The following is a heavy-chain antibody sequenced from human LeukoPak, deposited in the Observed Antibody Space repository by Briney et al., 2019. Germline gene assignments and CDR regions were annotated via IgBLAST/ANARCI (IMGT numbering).Heavy chain of an antibody. J-gene: IGHJ5*02. D-gene: IGHD3-10*01. Sequence: ASMKVSCKASGYTFTSYDINWVRQATGQGLEWMGWMNPNSGNTGYAQKFQGRVTMTRNTSISTAYMELSSLRSEDTAVYYCARATITMVRGARGYWFDPWGQGTLVTVSS. CDR3: ARATITMVRGARGYWFDP. CDR2: MNPNSGNT. CDR1: GYTFTSYD. V-gene: IGHV1-8*01.